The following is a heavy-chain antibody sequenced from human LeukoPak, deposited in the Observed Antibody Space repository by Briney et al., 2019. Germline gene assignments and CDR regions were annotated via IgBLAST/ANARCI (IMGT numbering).Heavy chain of an antibody. CDR2: ISGSGGST. V-gene: IGHV3-23*01. Sequence: GGSLRLSCAASGFTFSSYAMSWVRQAPGKGLEWVSAISGSGGSTYYADSVKGRFTISRDNSKNTLYLQMNSLRAEDTAVYYCAKAGDYGDFNWFDPWGQGTLVTVSP. D-gene: IGHD4-17*01. CDR1: GFTFSSYA. CDR3: AKAGDYGDFNWFDP. J-gene: IGHJ5*02.